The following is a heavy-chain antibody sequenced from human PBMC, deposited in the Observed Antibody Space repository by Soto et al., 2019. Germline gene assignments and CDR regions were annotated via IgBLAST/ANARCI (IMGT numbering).Heavy chain of an antibody. CDR1: GGSISSYD. D-gene: IGHD6-13*01. CDR3: ARDSSSSWYMERWFDP. Sequence: SETLSLTCTVSGGSISSYDWSWIRQPPGKGLEWIGYIYYSGSTNYNPSLKSRVTISVDTSKNQFSLKLSSVTAADTAVYYCARDSSSSWYMERWFDPWGQGTLVTVSS. CDR2: IYYSGST. J-gene: IGHJ5*02. V-gene: IGHV4-59*01.